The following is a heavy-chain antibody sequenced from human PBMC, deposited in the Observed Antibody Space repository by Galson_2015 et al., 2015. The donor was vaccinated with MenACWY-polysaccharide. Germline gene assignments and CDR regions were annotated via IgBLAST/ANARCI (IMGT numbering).Heavy chain of an antibody. J-gene: IGHJ4*02. V-gene: IGHV1-8*01. CDR1: GYTFTSYD. D-gene: IGHD6-13*01. Sequence: SVKVSCKASGYTFTSYDINWVRQATGQGLEWMGWMNPNSGNIGYAQKFQGRVTMTRNTSINTVHMELSSLRSEDTAMYFCARVKSSPGQQLQAYWGQGTPVTVSS. CDR3: ARVKSSPGQQLQAY. CDR2: MNPNSGNI.